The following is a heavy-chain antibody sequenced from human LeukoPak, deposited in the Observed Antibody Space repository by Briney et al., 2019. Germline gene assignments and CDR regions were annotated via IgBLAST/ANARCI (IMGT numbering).Heavy chain of an antibody. CDR3: ARDLSGSLYFDY. Sequence: SETLSLTCTVSGASISSYDYNWIRQTAGRGLEWIGRLYISGSTDYNPSLKSRAIISVDTSMNQFSLKLSSVTAADTGVYFCARDLSGSLYFDYWGQGVLLTVSS. CDR2: LYISGST. V-gene: IGHV4-4*07. D-gene: IGHD3-10*01. J-gene: IGHJ4*02. CDR1: GASISSYD.